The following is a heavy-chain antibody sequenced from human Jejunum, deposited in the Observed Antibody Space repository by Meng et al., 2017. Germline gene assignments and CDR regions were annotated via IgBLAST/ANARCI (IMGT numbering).Heavy chain of an antibody. CDR1: GYTLTSYG. Sequence: QVQLVTPWAEVKKPGASVKVSCNTSGYTLTSYGISWVRQAPGQGLEWMGWISTYNGNTNYAQKLQGRVTMTTDTSTSTAYMELRSLRSDDTAVYYCARDGVSFTMVRGGRYWGQGTLVTVSS. CDR2: ISTYNGNT. CDR3: ARDGVSFTMVRGGRY. J-gene: IGHJ4*02. V-gene: IGHV1-18*01. D-gene: IGHD3-10*01.